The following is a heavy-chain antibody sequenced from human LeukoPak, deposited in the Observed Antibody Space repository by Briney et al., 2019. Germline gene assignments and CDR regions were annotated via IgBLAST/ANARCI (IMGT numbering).Heavy chain of an antibody. V-gene: IGHV3-74*01. D-gene: IGHD5-24*01. J-gene: IGHJ4*02. CDR2: INEGGSVT. Sequence: PGGSLRLSCAASGFTFSNYWMHWVRQAPGKGLVWVSRINEGGSVTDYADSVKGRFTISRDNAKNTLYLEMNSLRAEDTAVYYCSRDLRGRDDYWGQGTLVSASS. CDR3: SRDLRGRDDY. CDR1: GFTFSNYW.